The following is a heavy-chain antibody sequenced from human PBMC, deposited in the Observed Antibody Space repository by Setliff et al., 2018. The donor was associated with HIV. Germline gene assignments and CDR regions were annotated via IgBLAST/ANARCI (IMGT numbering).Heavy chain of an antibody. V-gene: IGHV4-4*07. Sequence: SETLSLTCTVSGGSISSHYWSWIRQPAGKGLEWIGHIYTSGSTNYNPSLKSRVTISVDTSKNQFSLKLSSVTAADTAVYYCARGNYYYYYMDVWGKGTTVTVSS. CDR1: GGSISSHY. CDR3: ARGNYYYYYMDV. CDR2: IYTSGST. J-gene: IGHJ6*03.